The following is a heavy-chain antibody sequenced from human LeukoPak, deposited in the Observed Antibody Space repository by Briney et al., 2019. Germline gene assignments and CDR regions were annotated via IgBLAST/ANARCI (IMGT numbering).Heavy chain of an antibody. CDR2: IYNTGST. V-gene: IGHV3-66*01. D-gene: IGHD6-19*01. CDR3: AKDRDSSELDY. J-gene: IGHJ4*02. Sequence: PGGSLRLSCAASGFTVSSNYMSWVRQAPGKGLEWVSVIYNTGSTYYADSVKGRFTISRDNSKNTLYLQMNSLRAEDTAVYYCAKDRDSSELDYWGQGTLVTVSS. CDR1: GFTVSSNY.